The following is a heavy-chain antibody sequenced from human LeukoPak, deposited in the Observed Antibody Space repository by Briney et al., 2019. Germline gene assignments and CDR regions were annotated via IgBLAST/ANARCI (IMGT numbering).Heavy chain of an antibody. Sequence: PGGSLRLSCAASRFAFSSYAMTWVRQAPGKGLEWVSTISGSSGNTYYADSVKGRFTISRDNSKNTLYLQMNSLRAEDTAVYYCAKGRAVAGPTTGYWGQGTLVTVSS. V-gene: IGHV3-23*01. CDR2: ISGSSGNT. D-gene: IGHD6-19*01. CDR3: AKGRAVAGPTTGY. CDR1: RFAFSSYA. J-gene: IGHJ4*02.